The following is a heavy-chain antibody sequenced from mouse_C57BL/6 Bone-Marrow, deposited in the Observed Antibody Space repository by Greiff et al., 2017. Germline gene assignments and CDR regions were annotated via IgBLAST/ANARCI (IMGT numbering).Heavy chain of an antibody. D-gene: IGHD1-1*01. CDR1: GFSLTSYG. Sequence: VQLQQSGPGLVQPSQSLSITCTVSGFSLTSYGVHWVRQSPGKGLEWLGVIWRGGSTDYNAAFMSRLSITKDNSKSQVFFKMNSLQADDTAIYYCAKQVFGIYYYGSSYVGGYWYFDVWGTGTTVTVSS. V-gene: IGHV2-5*01. J-gene: IGHJ1*03. CDR3: AKQVFGIYYYGSSYVGGYWYFDV. CDR2: IWRGGST.